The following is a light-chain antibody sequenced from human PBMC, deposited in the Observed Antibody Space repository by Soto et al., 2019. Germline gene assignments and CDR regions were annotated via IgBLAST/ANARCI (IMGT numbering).Light chain of an antibody. V-gene: IGKV3-20*01. CDR1: QSVSSSY. CDR3: QQYGSSPGYT. CDR2: GAS. Sequence: EIVLTQSPGTLSLSPGERATLSCRASQSVSSSYLAWYQQKPGPAPRLLIYGASSRATGIPDRFSGSGSGTDFTLTISRLEAEDFAVYYCQQYGSSPGYTFGQGTKLEIK. J-gene: IGKJ2*01.